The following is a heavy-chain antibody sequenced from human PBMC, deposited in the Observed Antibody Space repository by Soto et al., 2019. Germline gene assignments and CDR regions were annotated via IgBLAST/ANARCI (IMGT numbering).Heavy chain of an antibody. J-gene: IGHJ6*03. D-gene: IGHD1-20*01. Sequence: QVHLRQWGAGLLKPSETLSLTCAVYGGSFSGYYWSWIRQPPGKGLEWIGEINHVASTNYNPSLKSRVTMSADTSKNQFSLKLSSVTAADSAVYYCATQYNWNVAGYLVVWGKGTTVTVSS. CDR2: INHVAST. CDR3: ATQYNWNVAGYLVV. V-gene: IGHV4-34*01. CDR1: GGSFSGYY.